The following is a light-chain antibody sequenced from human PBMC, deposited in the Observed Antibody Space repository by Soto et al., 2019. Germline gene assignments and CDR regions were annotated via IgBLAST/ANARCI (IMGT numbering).Light chain of an antibody. Sequence: QSVLTQPPSASGTPGQRVTISCSGTRSNVGVNSVSWYQQVPGTAPKLLVYENDQRPSGVPARFSASKSGTSASLAISGLRSEDEDDYYCSAWDYSLTGLVFGGGTKVTVL. V-gene: IGLV1-47*01. J-gene: IGLJ3*02. CDR3: SAWDYSLTGLV. CDR1: RSNVGVNS. CDR2: END.